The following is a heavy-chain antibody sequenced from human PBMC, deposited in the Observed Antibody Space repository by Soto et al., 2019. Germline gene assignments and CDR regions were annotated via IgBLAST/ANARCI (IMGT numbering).Heavy chain of an antibody. Sequence: SETLSLTCTVSGGSISSYYWSWIRQPPGKGLEWIGYIYYSGSTNYNPSLKSRVTISVDTSKNQFSLKLTSVSAADTAVYYCARQPPDTAAFDIWGQGTMVTVS. V-gene: IGHV4-59*08. CDR1: GGSISSYY. J-gene: IGHJ3*02. D-gene: IGHD5-18*01. CDR2: IYYSGST. CDR3: ARQPPDTAAFDI.